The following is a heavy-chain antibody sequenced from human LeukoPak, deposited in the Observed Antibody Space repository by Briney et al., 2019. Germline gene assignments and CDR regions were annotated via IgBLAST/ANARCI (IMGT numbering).Heavy chain of an antibody. CDR2: INSDGSST. Sequence: GGSLRLSCAPSGFTFSSYWMHGVRQAPGKGLVGVSRINSDGSSTSYADSVKGRFTISRDNAKNTLYLQMNSLRAEDTAVYYCARGGNTGYFDYWGQGPLVTVSS. CDR3: ARGGNTGYFDY. J-gene: IGHJ4*02. V-gene: IGHV3-74*01. D-gene: IGHD4-23*01. CDR1: GFTFSSYW.